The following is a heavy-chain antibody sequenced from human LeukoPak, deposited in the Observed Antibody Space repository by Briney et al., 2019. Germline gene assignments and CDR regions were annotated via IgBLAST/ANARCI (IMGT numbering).Heavy chain of an antibody. Sequence: SETLSLTCTVSGGSISSSSYHWGWIRQPPGKGLEWIGSIYYSGSTYYNPSLKSRVTISVDTSKNQFSLKLSSVTAADTAVYYCASVGATHYYYYMDVWGKGTTVTVSS. D-gene: IGHD1-26*01. CDR2: IYYSGST. CDR1: GGSISSSSYH. V-gene: IGHV4-39*07. J-gene: IGHJ6*03. CDR3: ASVGATHYYYYMDV.